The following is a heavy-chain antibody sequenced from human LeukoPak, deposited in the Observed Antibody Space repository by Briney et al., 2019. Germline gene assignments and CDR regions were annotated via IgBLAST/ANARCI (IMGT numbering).Heavy chain of an antibody. CDR1: GFDLSDYY. CDR3: AKGLYGVEMAAGFDY. V-gene: IGHV3-23*01. D-gene: IGHD5-24*01. CDR2: ISGSGGST. J-gene: IGHJ4*02. Sequence: GGSLRLSCVVSGFDLSDYYMSWIRQAPGKGLEWVSAISGSGGSTYYADSVKGRFTISRDNSKNTLYLQMNSLRAEDTAVYYCAKGLYGVEMAAGFDYWGQGTLVTVSS.